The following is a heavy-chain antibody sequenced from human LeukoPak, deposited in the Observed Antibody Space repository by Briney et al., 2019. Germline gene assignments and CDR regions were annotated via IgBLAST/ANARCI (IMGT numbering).Heavy chain of an antibody. CDR1: GYSISSGYY. CDR2: IYQSGST. V-gene: IGHV4-38-2*01. Sequence: PSQTLSLTCAVSGYSISSGYYGGWIRQPPGKGVEWIGSIYQSGSTYYNPSLKSRVTLSIDTSKNQFSLKLSSVTAADTAVYYCARHWDYYGSGSYYNVSDYWGQGTLVTVSS. D-gene: IGHD3-10*01. J-gene: IGHJ4*02. CDR3: ARHWDYYGSGSYYNVSDY.